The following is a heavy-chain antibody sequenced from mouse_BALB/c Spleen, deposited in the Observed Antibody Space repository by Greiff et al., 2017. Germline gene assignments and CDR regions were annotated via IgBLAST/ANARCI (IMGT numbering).Heavy chain of an antibody. CDR1: GYSITSGYY. D-gene: IGHD2-1*01. Sequence: ESGPGLVKPSQSLSLTCSVTGYSITSGYYWNWIRQFPGNKLEWMGYISYDGSNNYNPSLKNRISITRDTSKNQFFLKLNSVTTEDTATYYCARDHYGNYVQYYAMDYWGQGTSVTVSS. J-gene: IGHJ4*01. CDR2: ISYDGSN. CDR3: ARDHYGNYVQYYAMDY. V-gene: IGHV3-6*02.